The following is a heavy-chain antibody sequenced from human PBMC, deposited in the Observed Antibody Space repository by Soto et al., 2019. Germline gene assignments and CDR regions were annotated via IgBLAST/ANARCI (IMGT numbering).Heavy chain of an antibody. V-gene: IGHV3-23*01. CDR2: ISGSGGST. CDR3: APPLLGGYYFDY. D-gene: IGHD3-16*01. CDR1: GFTFSSYA. J-gene: IGHJ4*02. Sequence: GGSLRLSCAASGFTFSSYAMSWVRQAPGKGLEWVSAISGSGGSTYYADSVKGRFTISRDNSKNTLYLQMNSLRAEDTAVYYCAPPLLGGYYFDYWGQGTLVTVSS.